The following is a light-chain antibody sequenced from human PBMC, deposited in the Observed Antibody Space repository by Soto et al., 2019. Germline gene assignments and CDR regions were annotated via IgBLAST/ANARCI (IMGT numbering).Light chain of an antibody. CDR1: QSISSW. Sequence: DIQMTQSPSTLSASVGDRVTITCRASQSISSWLVWYQQKPGKAPKVVMYKASGLESGVPSRFSGSGSGTELTLTISSLQPDDFATYYCQQYSTYPWTFGQGTKVEIK. CDR2: KAS. J-gene: IGKJ1*01. CDR3: QQYSTYPWT. V-gene: IGKV1-5*03.